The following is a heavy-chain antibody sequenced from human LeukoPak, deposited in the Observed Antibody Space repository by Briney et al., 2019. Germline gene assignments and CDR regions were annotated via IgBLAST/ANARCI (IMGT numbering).Heavy chain of an antibody. D-gene: IGHD5-12*01. CDR1: GYSVSSNTAA. Sequence: SQTLSLTCAISGYSVSSNTAAWIWITQSPSRGLEWLGSTYYRSKWYNDYAVSVKSRITINPYTSKTQFSLQLNSVTPEDTAVYYCAREDPWGATINFGMDVWGQGTTVTVSS. V-gene: IGHV6-1*01. CDR2: TYYRSKWYN. CDR3: AREDPWGATINFGMDV. J-gene: IGHJ6*02.